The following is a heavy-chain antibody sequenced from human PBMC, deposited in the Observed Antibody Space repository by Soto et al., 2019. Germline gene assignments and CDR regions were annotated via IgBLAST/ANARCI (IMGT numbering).Heavy chain of an antibody. V-gene: IGHV3-23*01. CDR3: AKWHTYYYDSRGFSGFDC. CDR1: GLTFSSYA. Sequence: EVQLLESGGGLVQPGGSLRLSCAASGLTFSSYAMTWVRQAPGKGLEWVSAMSGGGETTYYADSVKGRFTISRDNSRNTLYLQMNSLRAEDTAAYYCAKWHTYYYDSRGFSGFDCWGRGTLVTVSS. CDR2: MSGGGETT. J-gene: IGHJ4*02. D-gene: IGHD3-22*01.